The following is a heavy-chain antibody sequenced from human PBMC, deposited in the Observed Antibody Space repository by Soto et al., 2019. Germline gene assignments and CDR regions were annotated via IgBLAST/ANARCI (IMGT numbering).Heavy chain of an antibody. D-gene: IGHD3-3*01. V-gene: IGHV4-34*01. Sequence: SETLSLTCAVYGGSFSGYYWSWIRQPPGKGLEWIGEINHSGSTNYNPSLKSRVTISVDTSKNQFSLKLSSVTAADTAVYYCASGITIFGVVIMPIDYWGQGTLVTVSS. CDR1: GGSFSGYY. J-gene: IGHJ4*02. CDR3: ASGITIFGVVIMPIDY. CDR2: INHSGST.